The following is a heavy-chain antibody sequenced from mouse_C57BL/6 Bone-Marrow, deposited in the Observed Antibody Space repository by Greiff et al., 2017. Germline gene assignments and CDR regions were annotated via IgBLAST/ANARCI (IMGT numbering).Heavy chain of an antibody. D-gene: IGHD2-4*01. CDR1: GYTFTSYW. V-gene: IGHV1-64*01. CDR3: ARNDYDSYWYFDV. Sequence: QVQLQQPGAELVKPGASVKLSCKASGYTFTSYWMHWVKQRPGQGLEWIGMIHPNSGSTNYNEKFKGKSTLTVDKSSSTAYMQLSSLTSEDSAVYYCARNDYDSYWYFDVWGTGTTVTVSS. J-gene: IGHJ1*03. CDR2: IHPNSGST.